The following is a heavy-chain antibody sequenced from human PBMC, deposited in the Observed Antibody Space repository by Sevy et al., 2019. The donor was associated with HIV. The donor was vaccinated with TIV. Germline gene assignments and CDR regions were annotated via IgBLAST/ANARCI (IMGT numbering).Heavy chain of an antibody. D-gene: IGHD3-10*01. CDR2: IKADGSET. V-gene: IGHV3-7*01. J-gene: IGHJ4*02. CDR3: ARGANNLYN. CDR1: GFTFSRDW. Sequence: GGSLRLSCAASGFTFSRDWMTWVRQAPGEGLEWVAKIKADGSETYSVDSVKGRFSISRDNAKNALYLQMNSLRAEDTAVYYCARGANNLYNWGQGTLVTVSS.